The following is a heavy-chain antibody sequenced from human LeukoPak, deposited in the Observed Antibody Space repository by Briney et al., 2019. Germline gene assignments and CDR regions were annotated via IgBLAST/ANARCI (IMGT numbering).Heavy chain of an antibody. CDR1: DGSITNYD. CDR2: IHYSGTA. CDR3: ARDRVHDSDY. J-gene: IGHJ4*02. V-gene: IGHV4-59*12. Sequence: PSETLSLTCTVSDGSITNYDWSWVRQPPGKGPEFIGYIHYSGTANYNPSLRSRVTMSVDTSKNQFSLNLRSVTAADTAVYYCARDRVHDSDYWGQGILVIVSS. D-gene: IGHD2-21*02.